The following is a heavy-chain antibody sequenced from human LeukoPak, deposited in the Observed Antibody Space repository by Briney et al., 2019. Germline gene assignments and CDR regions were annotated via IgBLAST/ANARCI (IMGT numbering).Heavy chain of an antibody. J-gene: IGHJ3*02. CDR1: GGSISSYY. CDR2: IYYSGST. CDR3: AKSWNYYDSSGDDALDI. Sequence: SETLSLTCTVSGGSISSYYWSWIRQPPGKGLEWIGYIYYSGSTNYNPSLKSRVTISVDTSKNKFSLKLSSVPAADTAVYYCAKSWNYYDSSGDDALDIWGQGTMVTVSS. D-gene: IGHD3-22*01. V-gene: IGHV4-59*01.